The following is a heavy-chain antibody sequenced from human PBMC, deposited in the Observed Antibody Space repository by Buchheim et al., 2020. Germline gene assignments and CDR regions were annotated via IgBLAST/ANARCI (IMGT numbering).Heavy chain of an antibody. CDR1: GFTFSNYE. Sequence: EVQLVESGGGLAQPGGSLRLSCTASGFTFSNYEMNWVRQAPGKGLEWLSYISTSGSLIQYADSVQGRFTISRDNAKNSLYLQMNSLRAEDTAIYYCARESSIAALWGQGTL. J-gene: IGHJ4*02. V-gene: IGHV3-48*03. CDR2: ISTSGSLI. CDR3: ARESSIAAL. D-gene: IGHD6-6*01.